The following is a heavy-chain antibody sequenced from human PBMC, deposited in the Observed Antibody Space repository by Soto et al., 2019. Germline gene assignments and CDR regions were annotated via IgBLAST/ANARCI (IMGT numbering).Heavy chain of an antibody. CDR3: ARGGLGYCSSTSCYSWFDP. CDR2: INPSGGST. CDR1: GYTFTSYY. Sequence: GASVKVSCKASGYTFTSYYMHCVRQAPGQGLEWMGIINPSGGSTSYAQKFQGRVTMTRDTSTSTVYMELSSLRSEDTAVYYCARGGLGYCSSTSCYSWFDPWGQGTLVTVSS. D-gene: IGHD2-2*02. J-gene: IGHJ5*02. V-gene: IGHV1-46*01.